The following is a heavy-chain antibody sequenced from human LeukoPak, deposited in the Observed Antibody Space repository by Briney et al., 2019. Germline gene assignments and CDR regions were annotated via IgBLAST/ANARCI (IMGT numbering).Heavy chain of an antibody. CDR2: IKQDGSEK. J-gene: IGHJ5*02. V-gene: IGHV3-7*05. CDR1: GFTFSSYW. D-gene: IGHD6-6*01. CDR3: VVYSSSSGGLDP. Sequence: GGSLRLSCAASGFTFSSYWMSWVRQAPGKGLEWVANIKQDGSEKYYVDSMKGRFTISRDNAKNSLSLRMNSLRAEDTAVYYCVVYSSSSGGLDPWGQGTLVTVSS.